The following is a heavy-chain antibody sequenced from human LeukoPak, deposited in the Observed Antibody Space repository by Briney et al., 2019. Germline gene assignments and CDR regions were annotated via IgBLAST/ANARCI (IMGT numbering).Heavy chain of an antibody. CDR1: GFTFSSYA. CDR3: AKGYDYGDYVSF. CDR2: ISGSGGST. J-gene: IGHJ4*02. Sequence: SGGSLRLSCAASGFTFSSYAMSWVRQAPGKGLEWVSAISGSGGSTYYADSVKGRFTISRDNPKNTLYLQMNSLRAEDTAVYYCAKGYDYGDYVSFWGQGTLVTVSS. V-gene: IGHV3-23*01. D-gene: IGHD4-17*01.